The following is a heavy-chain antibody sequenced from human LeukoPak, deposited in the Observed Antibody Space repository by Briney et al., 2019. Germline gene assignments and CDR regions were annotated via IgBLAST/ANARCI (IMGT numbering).Heavy chain of an antibody. V-gene: IGHV2-5*01. CDR2: HDWNNDK. D-gene: IGHD3-10*01. CDR1: RFSLSTSGGA. Sequence: SGPTLVKPTQTLMLPCTFSRFSLSTSGGAVAGIRQPPEQALEWLAVHDWNNDKSYSPSLKNRLTITKDTSKNQVVLILTNMDPVDTATYYCAHKGRGSGSYTMWGQGTLVTVSS. J-gene: IGHJ4*02. CDR3: AHKGRGSGSYTM.